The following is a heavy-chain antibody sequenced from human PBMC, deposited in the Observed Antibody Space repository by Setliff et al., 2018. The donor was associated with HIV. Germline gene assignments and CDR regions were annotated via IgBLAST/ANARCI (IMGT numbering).Heavy chain of an antibody. Sequence: TLSLTCTISGVYISNYHWGWIRQPPGRGLEWIGSIHTTGSPKNNPSLQSRVSISIDMAKSLFSLELSSVTAADTAVYYCARLLEGPDYSSDFRYFDWFPDVWGQGTLVTVSS. J-gene: IGHJ4*02. CDR2: IHTTGSP. CDR3: ARLLEGPDYSSDFRYFDWFPDV. D-gene: IGHD3-9*01. CDR1: GVYISNYH. V-gene: IGHV4-4*08.